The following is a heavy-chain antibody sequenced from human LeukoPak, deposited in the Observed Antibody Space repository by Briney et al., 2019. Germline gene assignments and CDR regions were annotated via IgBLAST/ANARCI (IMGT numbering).Heavy chain of an antibody. D-gene: IGHD2-15*01. CDR2: IYYSGST. CDR3: ASSHLSVALFDY. CDR1: GGSISSYC. J-gene: IGHJ4*02. V-gene: IGHV4-59*01. Sequence: SETLSLTCTVSGGSISSYCWSWIRQPPGKGLEWIGYIYYSGSTNYNPSLKSRVTISVDTSKNQFSLKLSSVTAADTAVYYCASSHLSVALFDYWGQGTLVTVSS.